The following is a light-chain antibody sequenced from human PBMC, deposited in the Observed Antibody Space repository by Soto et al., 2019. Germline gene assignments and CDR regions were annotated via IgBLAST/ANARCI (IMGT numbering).Light chain of an antibody. Sequence: QSVLAQPASVSGSPGQSITISCTGTSSDVGSYNYVSWYQLHPGKAPKLMIYEVTKRPSGVPGRFSGSKSGTSASLAISGLQSDDETQYYCAAWDDSLNVLVFGGGTKGTVL. CDR1: SSDVGSYNY. CDR3: AAWDDSLNVLV. J-gene: IGLJ2*01. V-gene: IGLV2-14*01. CDR2: EVT.